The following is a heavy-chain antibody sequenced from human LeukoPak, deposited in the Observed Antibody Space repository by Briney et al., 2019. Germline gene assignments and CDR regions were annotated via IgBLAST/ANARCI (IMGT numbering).Heavy chain of an antibody. J-gene: IGHJ4*02. D-gene: IGHD6-6*01. CDR3: ARDLSAARRPLDY. V-gene: IGHV3-21*01. Sequence: PGGSLRLSCAASGFTFSSYSMNWVRQAPGKGLEWVSSISSSSSYIYYAYSVNGRFTISRDNAKNSLYLQMNSLRTEDTAVYYCARDLSAARRPLDYWGQGTLVTVSS. CDR2: ISSSSSYI. CDR1: GFTFSSYS.